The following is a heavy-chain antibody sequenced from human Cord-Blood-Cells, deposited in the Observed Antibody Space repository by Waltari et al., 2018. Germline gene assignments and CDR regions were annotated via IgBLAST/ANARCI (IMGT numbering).Heavy chain of an antibody. Sequence: QVQLQESGPGLVKPSETLFLTCTVSGAPVSSGSYYWSWIRQPPEKGLEWIGYIYYSGSTNYNPSLKSRVTISVDTSKNQFSLKLSSVTAADTAVYYCARPWDYWGQGTLVTVSS. CDR3: ARPWDY. V-gene: IGHV4-61*01. CDR2: IYYSGST. CDR1: GAPVSSGSYY. J-gene: IGHJ4*02.